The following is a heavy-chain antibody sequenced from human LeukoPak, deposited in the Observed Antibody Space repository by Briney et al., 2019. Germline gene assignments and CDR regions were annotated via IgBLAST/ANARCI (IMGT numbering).Heavy chain of an antibody. CDR3: ARGLGRGIVVANFDY. J-gene: IGHJ4*02. V-gene: IGHV1-18*01. D-gene: IGHD3-22*01. Sequence: GASVKVSCKASGYTFTSYGISWVRQAPGQGLEWMGWISGYNGNTNYAQNLQGRVTMTTDTSTDTAYMELRSLGSDDTAVYYCARGLGRGIVVANFDYWGQGTLVTVSS. CDR1: GYTFTSYG. CDR2: ISGYNGNT.